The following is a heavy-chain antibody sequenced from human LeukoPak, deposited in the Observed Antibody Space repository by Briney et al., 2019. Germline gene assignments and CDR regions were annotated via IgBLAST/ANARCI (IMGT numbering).Heavy chain of an antibody. D-gene: IGHD1-7*01. V-gene: IGHV3-30*02. CDR2: TRYDGSTN. CDR3: AKDGPRIGGITTRYFDY. CDR1: GFTFSTYG. Sequence: GGSLRLSCAASGFTFSTYGMHWVRQAPGKGLEWVAFTRYDGSTNFYTDSVKGRFTISRDNSKNTLYLQMSSLRAEDTAVYYCAKDGPRIGGITTRYFDYWGQGTLVTVSS. J-gene: IGHJ4*02.